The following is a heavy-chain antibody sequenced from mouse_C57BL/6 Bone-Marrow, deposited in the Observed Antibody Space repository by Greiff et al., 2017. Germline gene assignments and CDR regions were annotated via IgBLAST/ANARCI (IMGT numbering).Heavy chain of an antibody. D-gene: IGHD1-1*01. CDR1: GFTFTDYY. V-gene: IGHV7-3*01. CDR2: IRNKANGYTT. J-gene: IGHJ2*01. CDR3: ARSTVVVHFDY. Sequence: EVQLVESGGGLVQPGGSLSLSCAASGFTFTDYYMSWVRQPPGKALEWLGFIRNKANGYTTEYSASVKGRFTISRDNSQSILYLQMNALRAEDSATYYCARSTVVVHFDYWGQGTTLTVSS.